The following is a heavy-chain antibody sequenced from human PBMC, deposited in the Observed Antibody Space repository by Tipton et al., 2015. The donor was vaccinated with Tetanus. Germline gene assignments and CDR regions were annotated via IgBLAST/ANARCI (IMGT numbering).Heavy chain of an antibody. CDR3: ARNVYTVTNDAFDI. D-gene: IGHD4-11*01. V-gene: IGHV4-30-4*01. J-gene: IGHJ3*02. CDR1: GDSLSNGDYY. Sequence: GLVKPSQTLSLTCTVSGDSLSNGDYYWSWIRQPPGKGLESIGYIYYSGSTYYNPSLKSRVSISIDTSQNQFSLRLTSVTAADTAVYFCARNVYTVTNDAFDIWGHGTLVNVSS. CDR2: IYYSGST.